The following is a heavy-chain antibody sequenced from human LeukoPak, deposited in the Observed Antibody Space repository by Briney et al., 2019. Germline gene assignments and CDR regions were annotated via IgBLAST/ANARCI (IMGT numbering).Heavy chain of an antibody. CDR2: IYPGDSDT. V-gene: IGHV5-51*01. Sequence: GESLKISCKGSGYSFTNYWIGWVRQMPGKGLEWMGIIYPGDSDTRYSPSFQGQVTISADKSISTAYLQWSSLKASDTAMYYCARRAAVTTTCFDYWGQGTLVTVSS. D-gene: IGHD4-17*01. CDR1: GYSFTNYW. J-gene: IGHJ4*02. CDR3: ARRAAVTTTCFDY.